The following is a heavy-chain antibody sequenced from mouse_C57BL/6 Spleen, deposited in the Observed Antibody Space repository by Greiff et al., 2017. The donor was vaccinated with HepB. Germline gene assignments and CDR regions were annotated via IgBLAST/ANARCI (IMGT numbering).Heavy chain of an antibody. CDR1: GFNIKDYY. CDR2: IDPEDGDT. D-gene: IGHD2-5*01. Sequence: VQLQQSGAELVRPGASVQLSCTASGFNIKDYYMHWVKQRPEQGLEWIGRIDPEDGDTEYAPKFQGKATMTADTSSNTAYLQLSSLTSEDTAFYYCTTAYSNYLYYYAMDYWGQGTSVTVSS. CDR3: TTAYSNYLYYYAMDY. J-gene: IGHJ4*01. V-gene: IGHV14-1*01.